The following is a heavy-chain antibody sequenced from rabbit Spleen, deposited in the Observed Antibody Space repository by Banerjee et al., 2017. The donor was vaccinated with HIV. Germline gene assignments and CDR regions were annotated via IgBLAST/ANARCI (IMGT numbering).Heavy chain of an antibody. CDR1: GVSFSISSY. Sequence: QSLEESGGDLVKPGASLTLTCTASGVSFSISSYMCWVRQAPGKGLEWIACIDSGSSGFTYYATWAKGRFTCSKTSSTTVTLQMKSLTAADTATYFCARDLTNIIGWNFGWWGQGTLVTVS. CDR2: IDSGSSGFT. D-gene: IGHD1-1*01. V-gene: IGHV1S40*01. CDR3: ARDLTNIIGWNFGW. J-gene: IGHJ4*01.